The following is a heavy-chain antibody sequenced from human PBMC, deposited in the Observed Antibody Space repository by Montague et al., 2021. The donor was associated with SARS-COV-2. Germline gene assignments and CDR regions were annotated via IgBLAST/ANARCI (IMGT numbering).Heavy chain of an antibody. D-gene: IGHD3-9*01. CDR1: GGSNSRYY. Sequence: SETLSLTCTVSGGSNSRYYWSWIRLPPGTGLEWIGYVSDSGSDYNPSLQSRVSISVDTSKKPLSLRLSSVTAADTAIYYCARHRKDYDILTGYSTSFYFDMGVWGQGTTVTVSS. J-gene: IGHJ6*02. V-gene: IGHV4-59*08. CDR3: ARHRKDYDILTGYSTSFYFDMGV. CDR2: VSDSGS.